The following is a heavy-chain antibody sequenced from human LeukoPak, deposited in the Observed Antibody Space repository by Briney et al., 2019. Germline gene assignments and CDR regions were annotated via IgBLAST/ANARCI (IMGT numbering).Heavy chain of an antibody. CDR1: GGSISSYY. Sequence: SETLSLTCTVSGGSISSYYWGWIRQPPGRGLEWIGNIYETGSTNYNPSLKSRVTISVDTSKNQFSLKLSSVTAADTAVYYCVRPDDNSFDFWGQGTMVTVSS. CDR3: VRPDDNSFDF. J-gene: IGHJ3*01. V-gene: IGHV4-39*01. D-gene: IGHD3-9*01. CDR2: IYETGST.